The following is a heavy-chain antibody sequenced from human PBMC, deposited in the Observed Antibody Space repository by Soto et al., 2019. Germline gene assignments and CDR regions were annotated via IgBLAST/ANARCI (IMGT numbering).Heavy chain of an antibody. CDR2: INPNSGGT. D-gene: IGHD5-12*01. J-gene: IGHJ4*02. Sequence: GASVKVSCKASGYTFTGYYMHWVRQAPGQGLEWMGWINPNSGGTNYAQKFQGWVTMTRDTSISTAYMELSRLRSDDTAVYYCARADHSGYDCFYYWGQGPLVPVSS. CDR3: ARADHSGYDCFYY. CDR1: GYTFTGYY. V-gene: IGHV1-2*04.